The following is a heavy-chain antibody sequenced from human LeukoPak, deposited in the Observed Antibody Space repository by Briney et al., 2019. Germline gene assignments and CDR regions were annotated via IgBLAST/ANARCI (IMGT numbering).Heavy chain of an antibody. J-gene: IGHJ4*02. CDR2: IRYDGSNK. CDR3: AKDHRSSGWSFLEGLWYFDY. V-gene: IGHV3-30*02. Sequence: GGSLRLSCAASRFTFSSYGMHWVRQAPGKGLKWVAFIRYDGSNKYYTDSVKGRFTISRDNSRNTLYLQMDSLRAEDTAVYYCAKDHRSSGWSFLEGLWYFDYWGQGTLVTVSS. D-gene: IGHD6-19*01. CDR1: RFTFSSYG.